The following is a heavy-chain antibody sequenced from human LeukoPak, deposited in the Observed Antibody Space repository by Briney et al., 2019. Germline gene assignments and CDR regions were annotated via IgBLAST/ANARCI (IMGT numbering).Heavy chain of an antibody. Sequence: GGSLRLSCSASGFTFSSYAMTWVRQAPGKGLEWVSAISATGASTYYADSVKGRFTISRDNSKDTPFLQMNSLRAEDTAVYYCAKRVAASSGANDYWGQGTLVTVSS. D-gene: IGHD5-18*01. J-gene: IGHJ4*02. V-gene: IGHV3-23*01. CDR3: AKRVAASSGANDY. CDR1: GFTFSSYA. CDR2: ISATGAST.